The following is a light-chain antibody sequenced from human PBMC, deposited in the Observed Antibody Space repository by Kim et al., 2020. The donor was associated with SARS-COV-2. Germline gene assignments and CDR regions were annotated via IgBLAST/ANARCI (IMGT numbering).Light chain of an antibody. V-gene: IGLV2-14*03. Sequence: QSALTQPASVSGSPGQSITISCTGTSSDVGGYNYVSWYQPHPGKAPKLMIYDVSNRPSGVSNRFSGSKSGNTASLTISGLQAEDEADYYCSSYTSSSNVVFGGGTQLTVL. CDR2: DVS. CDR3: SSYTSSSNVV. J-gene: IGLJ2*01. CDR1: SSDVGGYNY.